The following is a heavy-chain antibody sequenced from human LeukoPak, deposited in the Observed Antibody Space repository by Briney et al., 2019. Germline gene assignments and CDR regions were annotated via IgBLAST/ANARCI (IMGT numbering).Heavy chain of an antibody. V-gene: IGHV3-66*01. D-gene: IGHD3-9*01. CDR1: GFTVSNKY. CDR3: ARDTVYDILTGHTEGYFDY. CDR2: IYSDGST. Sequence: GGSLRLSCATSGFTVSNKYMTWVRQAPGQGLEWVSVIYSDGSTYYADSVRGRFTISRDNTKNTLYLQMNSLRAEDTAVYYCARDTVYDILTGHTEGYFDYWGQGTLVTVSS. J-gene: IGHJ4*02.